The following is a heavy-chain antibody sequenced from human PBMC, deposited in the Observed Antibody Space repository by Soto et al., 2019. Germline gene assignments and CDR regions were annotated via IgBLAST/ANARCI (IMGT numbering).Heavy chain of an antibody. CDR1: GFNVGAFA. Sequence: GGSLRLSCAASGFNVGAFAVNWVRQAPGKGLEWVSGISVSDALIYYADSVRGRFSISRDASENILYLQMNSLRVDDTALYYCTRETVAGITGLDYWGPGTLVTV. V-gene: IGHV3-23*01. D-gene: IGHD1-20*01. J-gene: IGHJ4*02. CDR3: TRETVAGITGLDY. CDR2: ISVSDALI.